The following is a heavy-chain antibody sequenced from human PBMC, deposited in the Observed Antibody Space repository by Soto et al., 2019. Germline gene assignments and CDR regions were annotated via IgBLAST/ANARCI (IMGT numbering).Heavy chain of an antibody. D-gene: IGHD3-22*01. Sequence: GGSLRRSCVASGCTFITDAINWVRQAPGKGLEWVSAIGGSGGSTYYADSVKGRFTISRDNSKNTLYLQMNSLRAEDTAVYYCAKAYYDSSGSSFDYWGPGTLVIVSS. J-gene: IGHJ4*02. CDR3: AKAYYDSSGSSFDY. CDR2: IGGSGGST. CDR1: GCTFITDA. V-gene: IGHV3-23*01.